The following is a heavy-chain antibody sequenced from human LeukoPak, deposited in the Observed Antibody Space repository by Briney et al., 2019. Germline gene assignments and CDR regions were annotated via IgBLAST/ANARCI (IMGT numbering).Heavy chain of an antibody. Sequence: GESLKISCKGSGYSFTSYWIGWVRQMPGKGLEWMGIIYLGDSDTRYSPSFQGQVTISADKSISTAYLQWSSLKASDTAMYYCARRRYYYGSGSLYYYFDYWGQGTLVTVSS. CDR1: GYSFTSYW. J-gene: IGHJ4*02. D-gene: IGHD3-10*01. CDR2: IYLGDSDT. CDR3: ARRRYYYGSGSLYYYFDY. V-gene: IGHV5-51*01.